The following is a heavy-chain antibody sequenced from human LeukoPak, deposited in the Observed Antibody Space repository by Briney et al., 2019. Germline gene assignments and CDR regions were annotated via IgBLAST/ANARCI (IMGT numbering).Heavy chain of an antibody. V-gene: IGHV3-9*01. D-gene: IGHD2-2*01. Sequence: GGSLRLSCAASGFTFDDYAMPWVRQAPGKGLEWVSGISWNSGSIGYADSVKGRFTISRDNAKNSLYLQMNSLRAEDTALYYCAIGGGYCSSTSCYRDVWGQGTTVTVSS. CDR3: AIGGGYCSSTSCYRDV. J-gene: IGHJ6*02. CDR2: ISWNSGSI. CDR1: GFTFDDYA.